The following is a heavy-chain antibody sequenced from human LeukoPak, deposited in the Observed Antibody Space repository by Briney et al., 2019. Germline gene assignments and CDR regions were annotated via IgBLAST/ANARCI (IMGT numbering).Heavy chain of an antibody. J-gene: IGHJ5*02. Sequence: PSETLSLTCTVSGGSISSSTYYWGWIRQPPGKGLEWIGSIYNSGSAYFNPSLKSRVTISVDTSRNQFSLKLSSVTAADTAVYYCARLGDIVVVPAAGSWFDPWGQGTLVTVSS. D-gene: IGHD2-2*01. V-gene: IGHV4-39*01. CDR1: GGSISSSTYY. CDR3: ARLGDIVVVPAAGSWFDP. CDR2: IYNSGSA.